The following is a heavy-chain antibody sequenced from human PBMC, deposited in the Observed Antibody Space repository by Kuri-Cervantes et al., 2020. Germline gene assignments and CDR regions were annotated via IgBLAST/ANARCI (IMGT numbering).Heavy chain of an antibody. CDR3: ASRGTYGSGGY. J-gene: IGHJ4*02. CDR1: GFTFSSYA. Sequence: LSLTCAASGFTFSSYAMHWVRQAPGKGLEWVAVISYDGSNKYYADSVKGRFTISRDNSKNTLYLQMNSLRAEDTAVYYCASRGTYGSGGYWGQGTLVTAPQ. V-gene: IGHV3-30-3*01. D-gene: IGHD3-10*01. CDR2: ISYDGSNK.